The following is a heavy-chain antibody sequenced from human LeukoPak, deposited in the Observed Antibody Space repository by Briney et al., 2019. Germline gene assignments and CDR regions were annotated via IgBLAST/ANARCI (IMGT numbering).Heavy chain of an antibody. CDR3: ARDKSCGGSCYVDDY. CDR1: GGTFSSYA. Sequence: SVKVSCKASGGTFSSYAISWVRQAPGQGLEWMGRIIPIFGTANYAQKFQGRVTITTDESTSTAYMELSSLRSEDTAVYYCARDKSCGGSCYVDDYWGQGTLVTVSS. J-gene: IGHJ4*02. D-gene: IGHD2-15*01. V-gene: IGHV1-69*05. CDR2: IIPIFGTA.